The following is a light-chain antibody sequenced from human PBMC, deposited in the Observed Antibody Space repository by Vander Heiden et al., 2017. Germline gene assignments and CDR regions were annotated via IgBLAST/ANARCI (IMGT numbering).Light chain of an antibody. Sequence: QSALTQPPSVSGPPGQSITISCSGSSSDVGGHNYVSWYQQHPGKGPKLIISEVSNRPSGISNRFSGSKSGNTASLTISGLQAEDEADYYCSSFSSRNTRVVFGGGTKLTVL. CDR2: EVS. CDR1: SSDVGGHNY. J-gene: IGLJ2*01. V-gene: IGLV2-14*01. CDR3: SSFSSRNTRVV.